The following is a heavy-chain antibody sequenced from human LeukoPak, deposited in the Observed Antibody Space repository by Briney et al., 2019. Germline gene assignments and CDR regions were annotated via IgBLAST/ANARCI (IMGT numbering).Heavy chain of an antibody. J-gene: IGHJ4*01. CDR1: GFTVSSNY. Sequence: GGSLRLSCAASGFTVSSNYMSWVRQAPGKGLEWVSVIYSGGSTYYTDSVTGRCTISIDNSKNTLYLPMNSLRPEDTAVSYCARDGKRSGYYPQIACWRQASLVTVSS. CDR3: ARDGKRSGYYPQIAC. CDR2: IYSGGST. D-gene: IGHD3-22*01. V-gene: IGHV3-66*02.